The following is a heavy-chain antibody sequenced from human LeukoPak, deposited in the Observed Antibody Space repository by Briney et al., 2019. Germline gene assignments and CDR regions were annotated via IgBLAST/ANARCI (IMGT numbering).Heavy chain of an antibody. V-gene: IGHV4-34*01. CDR3: ARRGDYGNPPFDY. CDR1: GGSFSGYY. J-gene: IGHJ4*02. Sequence: SETLSLTCAVYGGSFSGYYWSWIRQPPGKGLEWIGEINHSGSTNYNPSLKSRVTISVDTSKNQFSLKLSSVTAADTAVYYCARRGDYGNPPFDYWGQGTLVTVSS. D-gene: IGHD4-11*01. CDR2: INHSGST.